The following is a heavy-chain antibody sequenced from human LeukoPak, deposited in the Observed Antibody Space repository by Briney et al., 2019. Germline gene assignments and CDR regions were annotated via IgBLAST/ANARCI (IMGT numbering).Heavy chain of an antibody. J-gene: IGHJ4*02. Sequence: ASVKVSCKASGGTFSSYAISWVRQAPGQGLEWMGGIIPIFGTANYAQKFQGRVTITTDESTSTAYMELSSLRSEDTAVYYCAREAPADTAMVTPYSDYWGQGTLVTVSS. CDR2: IIPIFGTA. D-gene: IGHD5-18*01. V-gene: IGHV1-69*05. CDR3: AREAPADTAMVTPYSDY. CDR1: GGTFSSYA.